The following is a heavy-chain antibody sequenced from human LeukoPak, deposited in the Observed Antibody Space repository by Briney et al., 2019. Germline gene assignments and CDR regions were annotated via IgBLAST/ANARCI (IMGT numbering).Heavy chain of an antibody. J-gene: IGHJ5*02. V-gene: IGHV3-53*01. Sequence: PGGSLRLSCAASGFTVSSNYMSWVRQAPGKGLEWVSVIYSGGSTYYADSVKGRFTISRDNSKNTLYLQMNSLRAGDTAVYYCAKVGLPMVRGVKGFDPWGQGTLVTVSS. CDR3: AKVGLPMVRGVKGFDP. D-gene: IGHD3-10*01. CDR1: GFTVSSNY. CDR2: IYSGGST.